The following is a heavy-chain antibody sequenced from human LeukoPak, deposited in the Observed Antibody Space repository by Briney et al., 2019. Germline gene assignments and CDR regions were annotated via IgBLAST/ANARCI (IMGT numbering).Heavy chain of an antibody. CDR1: GFIFSAYW. Sequence: PGGSLRLSCAASGFIFSAYWMNWVRQAPGKRLEWVATISQDGSKTYYVDSVKGRFTISRDNAENSLYLQMNSLRAEDTAVYFCAREPTYEGLIYWGQGALVTVS. J-gene: IGHJ4*02. CDR3: AREPTYEGLIY. V-gene: IGHV3-7*01. CDR2: ISQDGSKT. D-gene: IGHD5-12*01.